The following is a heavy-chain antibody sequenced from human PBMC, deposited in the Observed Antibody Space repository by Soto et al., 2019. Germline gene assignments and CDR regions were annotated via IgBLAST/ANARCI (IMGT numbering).Heavy chain of an antibody. CDR3: ARQGLVVVPAAMDYYYYGMDV. J-gene: IGHJ6*02. V-gene: IGHV5-51*01. Sequence: GEYLNLSCAGSGYSFTIYWSGWVRPLPGKGLEWMGIIYPGDSDTRYSPSFQGQVTISADKSISTAYLQWSSLKASDTAMYYCARQGLVVVPAAMDYYYYGMDVWGQGTTVNVSS. CDR2: IYPGDSDT. D-gene: IGHD2-2*01. CDR1: GYSFTIYW.